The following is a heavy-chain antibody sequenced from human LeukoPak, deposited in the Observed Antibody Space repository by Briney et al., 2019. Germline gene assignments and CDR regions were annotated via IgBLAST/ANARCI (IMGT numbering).Heavy chain of an antibody. CDR3: AADRASKGEQWLGYLSF. D-gene: IGHD6-19*01. Sequence: PGGSLRLSCAASGFTFSSYWMSWVRQAPGIGLEWVANIKRDGSEKYYLDSVKGRFTISRDNSKNTLYLQMNSLRTEDTAVYYCAADRASKGEQWLGYLSFWGQGTLVTVSS. CDR1: GFTFSSYW. J-gene: IGHJ4*02. V-gene: IGHV3-7*02. CDR2: IKRDGSEK.